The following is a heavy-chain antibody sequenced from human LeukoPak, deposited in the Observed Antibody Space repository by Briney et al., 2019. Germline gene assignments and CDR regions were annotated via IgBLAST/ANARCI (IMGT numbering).Heavy chain of an antibody. CDR3: ARDGSTVTTVFAFDI. J-gene: IGHJ3*02. CDR1: GGSISSSN. CDR2: ISSSSSYI. D-gene: IGHD4-17*01. V-gene: IGHV3-21*01. Sequence: ETLSLTCAVSGGSISSSNWWSWVRQAPGKGLEWVSSISSSSSYIYYADSVKGRFTISRDNAKNSLYLQMNSLRAEDTAVYYCARDGSTVTTVFAFDIWGQGTMVTVSS.